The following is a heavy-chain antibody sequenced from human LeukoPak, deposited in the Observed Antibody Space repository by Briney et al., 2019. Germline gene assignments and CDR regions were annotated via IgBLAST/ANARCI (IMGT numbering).Heavy chain of an antibody. Sequence: GASVKVSCKASGYTFTGYYMHWVRQAPGQGLEWMGWINPNSGGTNYAQKFQGRVTMTRDTSISTAYMELSRLRSDDTAVYYCAMDRTYYYYYMDVWGKGTTVTVSS. D-gene: IGHD2-2*03. CDR2: INPNSGGT. J-gene: IGHJ6*03. V-gene: IGHV1-2*02. CDR3: AMDRTYYYYYMDV. CDR1: GYTFTGYY.